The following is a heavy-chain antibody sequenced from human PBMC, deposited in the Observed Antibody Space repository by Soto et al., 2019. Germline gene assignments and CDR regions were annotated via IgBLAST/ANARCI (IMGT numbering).Heavy chain of an antibody. CDR1: GYTFIHYG. CDR2: INCGTGET. D-gene: IGHD6-19*01. Sequence: QVQLVQSGAEVKKPGASVKLSCKTSGYTFIHYGIHWVRQAPGQGLEWMGWINCGTGETKYSQKLQGRVTVNTDTSASTAYMELSSLRSEDTAVYYCARSGYSSGWYHWYFDFWGRGTLITVSS. J-gene: IGHJ2*01. CDR3: ARSGYSSGWYHWYFDF. V-gene: IGHV1-3*01.